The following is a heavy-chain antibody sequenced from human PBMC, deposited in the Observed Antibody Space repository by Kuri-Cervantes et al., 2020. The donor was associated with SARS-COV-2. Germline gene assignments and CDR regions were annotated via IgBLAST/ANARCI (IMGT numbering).Heavy chain of an antibody. J-gene: IGHJ6*02. Sequence: SQTLSLTCAVYGGSFSGSYWSWIRQPPGKGLEWIGEINHSGRTNCNPSLKSRVTISVDTSKNQFSLKLSSVTAADTAVYYCATLPYNFRTGYRMEGYYYSGMDDWGQGTTVTVSS. CDR3: ATLPYNFRTGYRMEGYYYSGMDD. CDR1: GGSFSGSY. D-gene: IGHD3/OR15-3a*01. CDR2: INHSGRT. V-gene: IGHV4-34*01.